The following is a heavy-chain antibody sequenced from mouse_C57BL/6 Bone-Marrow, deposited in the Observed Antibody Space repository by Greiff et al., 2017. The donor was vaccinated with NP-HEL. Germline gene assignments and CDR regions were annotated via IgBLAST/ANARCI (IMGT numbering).Heavy chain of an antibody. Sequence: QVQLQQSGPELVKPGASVKISCKASGYAFSSSWMNWVKQRPGKGLEWIGRIYPGDGDTTYNGKFKGKATLTADKSSSTAYMQLSSLTSEDSAVYFCARGDYYGSFDYWGQGTTLTVSS. CDR2: IYPGDGDT. J-gene: IGHJ2*01. D-gene: IGHD1-1*01. CDR1: GYAFSSSW. V-gene: IGHV1-82*01. CDR3: ARGDYYGSFDY.